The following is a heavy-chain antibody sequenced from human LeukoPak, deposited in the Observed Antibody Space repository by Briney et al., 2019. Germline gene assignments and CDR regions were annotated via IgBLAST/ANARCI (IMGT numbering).Heavy chain of an antibody. Sequence: SETLSLTCTVSGGSISSGDYYWSWIRQPPGKGLEWIGYVYYSGSTYYNPSLKSRVTISVDTSKNQFSLKLSSVTAADTAVYYCARSLYCTTASCYAGRFDSWGQGTLVTVSS. D-gene: IGHD2-2*01. J-gene: IGHJ4*02. CDR3: ARSLYCTTASCYAGRFDS. CDR2: VYYSGST. V-gene: IGHV4-30-4*01. CDR1: GGSISSGDYY.